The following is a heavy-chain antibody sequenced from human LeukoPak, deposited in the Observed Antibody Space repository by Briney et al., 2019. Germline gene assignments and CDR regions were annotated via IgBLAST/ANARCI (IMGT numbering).Heavy chain of an antibody. CDR2: IAYDGSNK. D-gene: IGHD2-2*01. CDR3: AKDMGYCGSTSCPLFDY. Sequence: GGSLRLSCAASGFTFSNYGMHWVRQAPGKGLEWVAVIAYDGSNKYYADSVKGRFTISRDNSKNTLYLQMNSLRAEDTAVFYCAKDMGYCGSTSCPLFDYWGQGTLVTVSS. V-gene: IGHV3-30*18. J-gene: IGHJ4*02. CDR1: GFTFSNYG.